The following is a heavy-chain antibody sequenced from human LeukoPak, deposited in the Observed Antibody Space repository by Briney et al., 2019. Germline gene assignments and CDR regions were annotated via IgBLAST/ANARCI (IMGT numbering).Heavy chain of an antibody. V-gene: IGHV3-30*03. J-gene: IGHJ4*02. CDR1: GFTFGSYA. CDR2: ISYDGSPT. CDR3: ARDLGHSAAAPYYFDY. D-gene: IGHD2-2*01. Sequence: GGSLRLSCAASGFTFGSYAMSWVRQAPGKGLEWVALISYDGSPTYYADSVKGRFTISRDNSKNTLYLAMNSLSAGDSAVYYCARDLGHSAAAPYYFDYWGQGTLVTVSS.